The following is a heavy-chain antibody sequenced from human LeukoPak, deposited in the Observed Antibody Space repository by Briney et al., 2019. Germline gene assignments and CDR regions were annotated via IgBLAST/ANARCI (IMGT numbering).Heavy chain of an antibody. J-gene: IGHJ4*02. Sequence: QSGGSLRLSCAASGFTFISYAMTWVRQAPGKGLEWVSGISGSDGSTYYADSVKGRFTISRDNSKNTLYLQMNSLRAEDTAVYYCAKVEGPANYYGSGSASWGQGTLVTVSS. V-gene: IGHV3-23*01. D-gene: IGHD3-10*01. CDR1: GFTFISYA. CDR3: AKVEGPANYYGSGSAS. CDR2: ISGSDGST.